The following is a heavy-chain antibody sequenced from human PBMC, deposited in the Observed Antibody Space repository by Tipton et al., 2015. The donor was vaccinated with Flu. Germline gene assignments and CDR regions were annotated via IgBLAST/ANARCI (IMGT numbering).Heavy chain of an antibody. CDR2: VYSTGNI. CDR1: GVSISSGTYY. Sequence: TLSLTCNVSGVSISSGTYYWTWIRQPAGKGLEWIGRVYSTGNINYNPSLKSRLTIPVDRSKNQFSLTLSSVTAADTAVYYCARDWYFYDTSAYYALEYFDSWGQGTLVTVYS. J-gene: IGHJ4*02. CDR3: ARDWYFYDTSAYYALEYFDS. V-gene: IGHV4-61*02. D-gene: IGHD3-22*01.